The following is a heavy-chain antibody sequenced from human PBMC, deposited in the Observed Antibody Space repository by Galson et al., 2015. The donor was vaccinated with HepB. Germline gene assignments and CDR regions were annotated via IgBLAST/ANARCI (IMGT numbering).Heavy chain of an antibody. J-gene: IGHJ4*02. CDR1: GFTSSNYD. CDR2: ISGNGVQT. D-gene: IGHD2-15*01. V-gene: IGHV3-23*01. CDR3: VKGWLDY. Sequence: SLRPSCAASGFTSSNYDMGWVRHAPGKGLEWVSGISGNGVQTYYADSVKGRFSISRDNSKDTLYLQMNSLRAEDTAVYYCVKGWLDYWGQGTLVTVSS.